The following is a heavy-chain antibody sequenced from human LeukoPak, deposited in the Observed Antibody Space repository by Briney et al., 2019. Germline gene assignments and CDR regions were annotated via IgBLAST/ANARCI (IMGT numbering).Heavy chain of an antibody. Sequence: GGSLRLSCAASGFTFSSYAMHWVRQAPGKGLVWVSRINNDGSSTSYADSVKGRFTISRDNAKNSLYLQMNSLRAEDTAVYYCARETPDSSGWDWGQGTLVTVSS. CDR3: ARETPDSSGWD. CDR2: INNDGSST. V-gene: IGHV3-74*01. CDR1: GFTFSSYA. D-gene: IGHD6-19*01. J-gene: IGHJ4*02.